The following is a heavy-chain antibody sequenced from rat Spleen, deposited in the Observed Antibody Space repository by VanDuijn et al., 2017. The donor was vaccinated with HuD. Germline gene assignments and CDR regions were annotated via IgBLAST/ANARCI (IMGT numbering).Heavy chain of an antibody. J-gene: IGHJ2*01. CDR2: IIYDGTRT. CDR3: TTVGNYFNY. V-gene: IGHV5S10*01. Sequence: EVQLVESDGGLVQPGRSLKLSCAASGFTFSDFFMAWVRQAPKKGLEWVATIIYDGTRTYYRDSAKGRFTISRDDAKSTLYLQMDSLRSEDTATYYCTTVGNYFNYWGQGVMVTVSS. D-gene: IGHD1-7*01. CDR1: GFTFSDFF.